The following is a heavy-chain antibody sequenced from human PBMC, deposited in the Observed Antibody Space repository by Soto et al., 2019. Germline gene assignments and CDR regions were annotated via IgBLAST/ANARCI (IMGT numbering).Heavy chain of an antibody. V-gene: IGHV4-30-2*01. Sequence: PSETLSLTCAVSGGSISSGGYSWSWIRQPPGKGLEWIGYIYHSGSTYYNPSLKSRVTISVDRSKNQFSLKLSSVTAADTAVYYCARGLYDFWSGYPGDFDYWGQGTLVTVSS. D-gene: IGHD3-3*01. CDR2: IYHSGST. J-gene: IGHJ4*02. CDR1: GGSISSGGYS. CDR3: ARGLYDFWSGYPGDFDY.